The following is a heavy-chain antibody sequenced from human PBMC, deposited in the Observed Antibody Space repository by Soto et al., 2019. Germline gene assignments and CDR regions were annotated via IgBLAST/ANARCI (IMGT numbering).Heavy chain of an antibody. V-gene: IGHV1-18*01. D-gene: IGHD3-22*01. CDR2: ISTKNGNT. Sequence: QVQLVQSGAEVKEPGASVKVSCKASGYTFSTYDINWLRQAPGQGLEWMGWISTKNGNTKYEQKFQGRVTMTTDTSTSTAYMELRSLTSDYTAVYYCARALARGSGYSYWFDPWGQGTLVTVSS. CDR3: ARALARGSGYSYWFDP. CDR1: GYTFSTYD. J-gene: IGHJ5*02.